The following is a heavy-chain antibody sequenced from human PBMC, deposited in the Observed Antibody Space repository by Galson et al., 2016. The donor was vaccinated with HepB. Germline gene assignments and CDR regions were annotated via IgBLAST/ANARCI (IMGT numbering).Heavy chain of an antibody. CDR1: GYSFTSYW. Sequence: QSGAEVKKPGESLRISCRGSGYSFTSYWISWVRQMPGKGLEWMGKIDPSDSYTNYSPSFQGHVTISADKSISTAYLQWSSLKASDAAMYFCARGQGDVNYYDMDVWGQGTTATGSS. V-gene: IGHV5-10-1*01. CDR3: ARGQGDVNYYDMDV. CDR2: IDPSDSYT. J-gene: IGHJ6*02.